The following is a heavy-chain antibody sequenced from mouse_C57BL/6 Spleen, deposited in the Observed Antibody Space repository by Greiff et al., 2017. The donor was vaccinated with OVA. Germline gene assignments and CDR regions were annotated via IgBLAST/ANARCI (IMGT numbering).Heavy chain of an antibody. D-gene: IGHD1-1*01. V-gene: IGHV1-53*01. CDR2: INPSNGGT. J-gene: IGHJ1*03. CDR1: GYTFTSYW. Sequence: QVQLQQPGTELVKPGASVKLSCKASGYTFTSYWMHWVKQRPGQGLEWIGNINPSNGGTNYNEKFKSKATLTVDKSSSTAYMELRSLTSEDSAVYYCTKKRGYYYADWYFDVWGTGTTVTVSS. CDR3: TKKRGYYYADWYFDV.